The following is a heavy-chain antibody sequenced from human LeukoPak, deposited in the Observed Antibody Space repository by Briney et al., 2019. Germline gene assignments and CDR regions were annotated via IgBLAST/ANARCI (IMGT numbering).Heavy chain of an antibody. CDR3: ARVSKEDYFDY. CDR2: INHSGST. Sequence: PSETLSLTCAVYGGSFSGYYWSWIRQPPGKGLEWIGEINHSGSTNYNPSLKSRVTISVDTSKNQFSLKLSSVTAADTAVYYCARVSKEDYFDYWGQGTLVTVSS. J-gene: IGHJ4*02. CDR1: GGSFSGYY. V-gene: IGHV4-34*01.